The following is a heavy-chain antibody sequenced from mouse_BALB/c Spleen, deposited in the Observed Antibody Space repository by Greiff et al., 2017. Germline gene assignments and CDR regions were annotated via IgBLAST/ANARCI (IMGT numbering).Heavy chain of an antibody. V-gene: IGHV5-6-3*01. Sequence: EVHLVESGGGLVKPGGSLKLSCAASGFTFSSYAMSWVRQTPEKRLELVATINSNGGSTYYPDSVKGRFTISRDNAKNTLYLQMSSLKSEDTAMYYCARSKLGWFAYWGQGTLVTVSA. CDR2: INSNGGST. D-gene: IGHD4-1*01. CDR3: ARSKLGWFAY. J-gene: IGHJ3*01. CDR1: GFTFSSYA.